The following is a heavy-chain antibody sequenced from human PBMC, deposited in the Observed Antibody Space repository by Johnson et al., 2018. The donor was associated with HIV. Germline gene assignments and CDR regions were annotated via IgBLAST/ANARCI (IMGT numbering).Heavy chain of an antibody. J-gene: IGHJ3*02. CDR1: GFTFDDYA. D-gene: IGHD6-19*01. V-gene: IGHV3-9*01. Sequence: VQLVESGGGLVQPGRSLRLSCAASGFTFDDYAMHWVRQAPGKGLEWVSGIRWNSGSRGYEDSVKGRFTISRDNAKNSLYLQMNSLRPEDTAVYYCARGVIAGAGSWGAFDIWGQGTMVTVSS. CDR2: IRWNSGSR. CDR3: ARGVIAGAGSWGAFDI.